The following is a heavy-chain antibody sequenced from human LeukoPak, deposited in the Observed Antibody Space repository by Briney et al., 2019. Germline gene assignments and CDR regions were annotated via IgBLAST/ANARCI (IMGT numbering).Heavy chain of an antibody. CDR2: INAGSGNT. V-gene: IGHV1-3*01. CDR1: GYTFTSYA. CDR3: ASGSLGRTAMAIDY. Sequence: GASVKVSCKASGYTFTSYAMHWVRQAPGQRLEWMGWINAGSGNTKYSQKFQGRVTITRDTSASTAYMELSSLRSEDTAVYYCASGSLGRTAMAIDYWGQGTLVTVSS. J-gene: IGHJ4*02. D-gene: IGHD5-18*01.